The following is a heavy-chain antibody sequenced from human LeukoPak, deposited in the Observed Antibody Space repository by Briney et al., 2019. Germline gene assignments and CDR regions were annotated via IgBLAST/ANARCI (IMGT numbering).Heavy chain of an antibody. J-gene: IGHJ5*02. D-gene: IGHD2-2*01. CDR3: ARVRSSRAYNWFDP. CDR1: GYTFTGYY. Sequence: ASVKVSCKASGYTFTGYYMHWVRQAPGQGLEWMGRINPNSGGTNYAQKFQGRVTMTRDTSISTAYMELSRLRSDDTAVYYSARVRSSRAYNWFDPWGQGTLVTVSS. V-gene: IGHV1-2*06. CDR2: INPNSGGT.